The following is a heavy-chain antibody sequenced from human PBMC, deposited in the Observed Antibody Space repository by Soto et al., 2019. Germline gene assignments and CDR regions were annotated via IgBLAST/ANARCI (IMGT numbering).Heavy chain of an antibody. Sequence: QLQLQESGPGLVKPSETLSLTCTVSGGSISSSSYYWGWIRQPPGKGLEWIGSIYYSGSTYYNPSLKSRVTISVDTSKNQFSLKLSSVTAADTAVYYCARLGQFHPYYYYYMDVWGKGTTVTVSS. CDR3: ARLGQFHPYYYYYMDV. CDR1: GGSISSSSYY. J-gene: IGHJ6*03. CDR2: IYYSGST. D-gene: IGHD3-16*01. V-gene: IGHV4-39*01.